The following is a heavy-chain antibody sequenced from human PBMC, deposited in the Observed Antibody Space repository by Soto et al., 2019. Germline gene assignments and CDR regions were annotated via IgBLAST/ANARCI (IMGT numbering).Heavy chain of an antibody. Sequence: ASVTVSCKASGYTFTSYAMHCVRQAPAQRLEWMGWINAGNGNTKYSQKFQGRVTITRDTSASTAYMELSSLRSEDTAVYYCARDGGYCTNGVCYTSAFDIWGQGTMVTVSS. CDR3: ARDGGYCTNGVCYTSAFDI. CDR1: GYTFTSYA. CDR2: INAGNGNT. V-gene: IGHV1-3*01. J-gene: IGHJ3*02. D-gene: IGHD2-8*01.